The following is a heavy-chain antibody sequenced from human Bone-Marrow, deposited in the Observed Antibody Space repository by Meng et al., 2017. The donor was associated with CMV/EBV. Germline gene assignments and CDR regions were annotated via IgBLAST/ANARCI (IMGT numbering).Heavy chain of an antibody. J-gene: IGHJ3*02. D-gene: IGHD4-17*01. V-gene: IGHV1-8*01. CDR1: GYTFTSYD. CDR2: MNPNSGNT. Sequence: ASVKVSCKASGYTFTSYDINWVRQATGQGLEWMGWMNPNSGNTGYAQKFQGRVTMTRNTSISTAYMELSSLRSEDTAVYYCARVKRSVDAFDICGQGTMVTVSS. CDR3: ARVKRSVDAFDI.